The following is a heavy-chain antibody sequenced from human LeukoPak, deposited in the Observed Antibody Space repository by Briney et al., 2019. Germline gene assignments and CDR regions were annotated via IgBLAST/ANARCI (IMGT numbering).Heavy chain of an antibody. CDR2: IYYSGST. D-gene: IGHD5-24*01. CDR3: ASRRDQYYFDY. CDR1: GGSISSSSYY. J-gene: IGHJ4*02. V-gene: IGHV4-39*01. Sequence: PSETLSLTCTVSGGSISSSSYYWGWIRQPPGKGLERIGSIYYSGSTYYNPSLKSRVTISVDTSKNQFSLKLSSVTAADTAVYYCASRRDQYYFDYWGQGTLVTVSS.